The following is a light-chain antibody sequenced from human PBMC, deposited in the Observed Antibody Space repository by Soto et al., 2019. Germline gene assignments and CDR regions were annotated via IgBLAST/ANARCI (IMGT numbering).Light chain of an antibody. Sequence: ELEIPQSPATLPVSPGERATLSCRASQSVSSNLAWYQQKPGQAPRLLMYSASNRATGIPARFSGSGSGTEFTLTISSLQSEDFAVYYCQQYNNWPRSFGPGTKVDIK. J-gene: IGKJ3*01. CDR3: QQYNNWPRS. V-gene: IGKV3-15*01. CDR1: QSVSSN. CDR2: SAS.